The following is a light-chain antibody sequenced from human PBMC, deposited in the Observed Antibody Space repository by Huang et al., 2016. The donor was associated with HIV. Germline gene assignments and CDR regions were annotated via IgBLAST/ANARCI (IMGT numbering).Light chain of an antibody. CDR1: QDIRHY. CDR3: QQHSSYPFT. J-gene: IGKJ3*01. Sequence: DIQMTQSPSSLSASVGDTVTITCRASQDIRHYLAWFQQKPGKAPKSLIYAASILQIGVPSKFSGSGSGTDFTLTINNLRPEDFATYYCQQHSSYPFTFGPGTKVDVK. V-gene: IGKV1-16*02. CDR2: AAS.